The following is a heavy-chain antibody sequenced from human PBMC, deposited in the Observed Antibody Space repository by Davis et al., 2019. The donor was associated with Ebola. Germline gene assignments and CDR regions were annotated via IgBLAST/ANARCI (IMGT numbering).Heavy chain of an antibody. CDR3: ARTPRYSSYGAFFDY. CDR1: GGPFSGYY. V-gene: IGHV4-34*11. D-gene: IGHD5-18*01. J-gene: IGHJ4*02. CDR2: IYYSGTT. Sequence: SETLSLTCAVYGGPFSGYYWSWIRQPPGKGLEWIGNIYYSGTTNYNPSLKSRVTISRDTSKNQFSLSLTSVTTTDTAMYSCARTPRYSSYGAFFDYWGQGTLVTVSS.